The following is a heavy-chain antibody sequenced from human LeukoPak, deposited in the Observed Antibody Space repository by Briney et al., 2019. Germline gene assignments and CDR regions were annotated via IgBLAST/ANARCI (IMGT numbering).Heavy chain of an antibody. CDR3: ARHGYGSGNYYKGYDY. Sequence: PSETLSLTCTVSGGSISSYFWSWIRQPPGKGLEWIGYIFYSGSTNYNPSLKSRVTISVDTSKNQFSLKLSPVTAADTAVYYCARHGYGSGNYYKGYDYWGQGTLVTVSS. CDR2: IFYSGST. J-gene: IGHJ4*02. D-gene: IGHD3-10*01. V-gene: IGHV4-59*08. CDR1: GGSISSYF.